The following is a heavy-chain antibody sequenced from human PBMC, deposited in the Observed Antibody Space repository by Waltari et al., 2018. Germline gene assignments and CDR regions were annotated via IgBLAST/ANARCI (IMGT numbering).Heavy chain of an antibody. J-gene: IGHJ3*02. V-gene: IGHV4-34*01. CDR2: INHSGST. Sequence: QVQLQQWGAGLLKPSETLSLTCAVYGGSFSGYYWSWLRQPPGKGLEWIGEINHSGSTNYNPSLKSRVTISVDTSKNQFSLKLSSVTAADTAVYYCARVNRAQLFLAGDIWGQGTMVTVSS. D-gene: IGHD2-2*01. CDR1: GGSFSGYY. CDR3: ARVNRAQLFLAGDI.